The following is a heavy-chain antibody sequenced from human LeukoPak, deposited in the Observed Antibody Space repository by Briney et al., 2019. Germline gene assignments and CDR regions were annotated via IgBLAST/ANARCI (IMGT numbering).Heavy chain of an antibody. CDR3: AKDKAGMATPFDY. V-gene: IGHV3-23*01. D-gene: IGHD5-24*01. J-gene: IGHJ4*02. CDR1: GFTFSSYG. CDR2: ISGSGGST. Sequence: GGSLRLSCAASGFTFSSYGMSWVRQAPGKGLEWVSAISGSGGSTYYADSVKGRFTISRDNSENTLYLQMNSLRAEDTAVYYCAKDKAGMATPFDYWGQGTLVTVSS.